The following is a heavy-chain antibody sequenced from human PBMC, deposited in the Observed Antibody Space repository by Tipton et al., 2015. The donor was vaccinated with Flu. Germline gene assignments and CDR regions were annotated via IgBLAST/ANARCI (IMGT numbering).Heavy chain of an antibody. J-gene: IGHJ5*02. Sequence: TLSLTCAVYGGSFSGYYWSWIRQPPGKGLEWIGEINHSGSTNYNPSLKSRVTISVDTSKNQFSLKLSSVTAADTAVYYCAGAFGRGSINWFDPWGQGTLVTVSS. D-gene: IGHD3-3*01. CDR1: GGSFSGYY. CDR3: AGAFGRGSINWFDP. CDR2: INHSGST. V-gene: IGHV4-34*01.